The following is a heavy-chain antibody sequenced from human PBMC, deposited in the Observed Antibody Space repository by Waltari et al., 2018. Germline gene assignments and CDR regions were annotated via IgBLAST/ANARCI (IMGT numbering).Heavy chain of an antibody. Sequence: QVQLVESGGGVVQPGRSLRLSFAASGFTFNSYGMPGVRQAPGKGLEWVAVVWDDESQKYYADSLKGRFTISRDNSKNTLYLQMNSLRAEDTAVYYRARENNVGSSPADVWGQGTTVTVSS. CDR3: ARENNVGSSPADV. CDR2: VWDDESQK. J-gene: IGHJ6*02. D-gene: IGHD1-20*01. CDR1: GFTFNSYG. V-gene: IGHV3-33*01.